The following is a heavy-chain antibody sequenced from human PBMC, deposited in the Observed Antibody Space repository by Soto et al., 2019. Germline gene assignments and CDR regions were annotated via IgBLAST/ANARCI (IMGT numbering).Heavy chain of an antibody. CDR1: GGTFSSYA. CDR3: ARVRRATVTTNYYFDY. J-gene: IGHJ4*02. CDR2: IIPIFGTA. V-gene: IGHV1-69*06. Sequence: ASVKVSCKASGGTFSSYAISWVRQAPGQGLEWMGGIIPIFGTANYAQKFQGRVTITADKSTSTAYMELSSLRSEDTAVYYCARVRRATVTTNYYFDYWGQGTLVTVSS. D-gene: IGHD4-17*01.